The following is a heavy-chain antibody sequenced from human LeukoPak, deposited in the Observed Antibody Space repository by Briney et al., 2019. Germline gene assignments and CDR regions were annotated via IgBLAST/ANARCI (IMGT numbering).Heavy chain of an antibody. D-gene: IGHD6-19*01. V-gene: IGHV4-59*02. Sequence: SETLSLTCSVSGGSVTSDYWSWVRQSPGKGLEWIGYIYYRGSTNYNPSLKSRATISVDTPKNQISLKLRFVTAADTAVYYCARDDYSSGWSESGKFPYYQYNGMDVWGQGTTVIVSS. CDR2: IYYRGST. CDR3: ARDDYSSGWSESGKFPYYQYNGMDV. CDR1: GGSVTSDY. J-gene: IGHJ6*02.